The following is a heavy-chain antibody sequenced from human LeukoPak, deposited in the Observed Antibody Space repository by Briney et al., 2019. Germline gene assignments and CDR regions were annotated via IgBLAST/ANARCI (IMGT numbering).Heavy chain of an antibody. CDR2: INPNSGGT. CDR3: ARDLSDIVVVPAAIPSDY. Sequence: ASVKVSCKASGYTFTGYHMHWVRQAPGQGLEWMGWINPNSGGTNYAQKFQGRVTMTRDTSISTAYMELSRLRSDDTAVYYCARDLSDIVVVPAAIPSDYWGQGTLVTVSS. CDR1: GYTFTGYH. J-gene: IGHJ4*02. D-gene: IGHD2-2*02. V-gene: IGHV1-2*02.